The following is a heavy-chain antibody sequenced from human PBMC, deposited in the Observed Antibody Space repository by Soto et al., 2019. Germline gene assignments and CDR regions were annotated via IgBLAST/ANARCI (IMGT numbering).Heavy chain of an antibody. J-gene: IGHJ4*02. CDR3: ARGSSSSTFFDY. CDR2: ISYDGSNK. CDR1: GFTFSSYA. V-gene: IGHV3-30-3*01. Sequence: QVQLVESGGGVVQPGRSLRLSCAASGFTFSSYAMHWVRQAPGKGLEWVAVISYDGSNKYYADSVKGRFTISRDNSKNTLYLQVNSLRAEDTAVYYCARGSSSSTFFDYWGQGTLVTVSS. D-gene: IGHD6-13*01.